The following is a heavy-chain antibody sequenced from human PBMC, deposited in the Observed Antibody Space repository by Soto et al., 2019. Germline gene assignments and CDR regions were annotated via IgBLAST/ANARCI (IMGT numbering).Heavy chain of an antibody. Sequence: GGSLRLSCTASGFTFGDYAMSWFRQAPGKGLEWVGVVRSRAYGGTTDYAASVRGSFTISRDDSKSIAYLQMNTLRTEDTAVYYCARYTYTSRYTYFGMDVWGHGTTVTVSS. CDR1: GFTFGDYA. V-gene: IGHV3-49*03. D-gene: IGHD6-19*01. J-gene: IGHJ6*02. CDR2: VRSRAYGGTT. CDR3: ARYTYTSRYTYFGMDV.